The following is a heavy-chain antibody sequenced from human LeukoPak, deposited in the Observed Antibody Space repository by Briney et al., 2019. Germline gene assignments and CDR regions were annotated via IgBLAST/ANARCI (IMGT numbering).Heavy chain of an antibody. Sequence: GASVKVSCKASGYTFTGYYMHWVRQAPGQGLEWMGWINPNSGGTNYAQKFQGRVTMTRDTSISTAYMELSRLRSGDTAVYYCARVRYRLAETYIDYWGQGTLVTVSS. CDR1: GYTFTGYY. J-gene: IGHJ4*02. D-gene: IGHD3-16*01. CDR2: INPNSGGT. V-gene: IGHV1-2*02. CDR3: ARVRYRLAETYIDY.